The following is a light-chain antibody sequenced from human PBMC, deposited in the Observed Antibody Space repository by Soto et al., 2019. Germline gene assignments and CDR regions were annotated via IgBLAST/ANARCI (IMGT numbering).Light chain of an antibody. CDR1: SSDIGSYNY. J-gene: IGLJ3*02. Sequence: QSALTQPPSASGSPGQSVTISCTGTSSDIGSYNYVSWYQQHPGKAPKLIIYEVTKRPSGVPDRFSASKSGNTAPLTVSVLQAEEEDDYYCSSSAGRPWVFGGGTKLTVL. V-gene: IGLV2-8*01. CDR3: SSSAGRPWV. CDR2: EVT.